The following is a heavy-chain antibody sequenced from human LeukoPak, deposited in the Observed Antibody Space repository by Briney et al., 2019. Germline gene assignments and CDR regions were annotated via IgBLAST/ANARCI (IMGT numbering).Heavy chain of an antibody. J-gene: IGHJ4*02. CDR3: ARESTYSYAYALDY. Sequence: PGGSLRLSCAASGFTFSNYWMSWVRQAPGKGLEWVANMKQDGSEIYYVDSVKGRFTTSRDNAERLLYLQMNSLRAEDTAVYYCARESTYSYAYALDYWGQGTLVTVSS. D-gene: IGHD3-16*01. CDR2: MKQDGSEI. CDR1: GFTFSNYW. V-gene: IGHV3-7*01.